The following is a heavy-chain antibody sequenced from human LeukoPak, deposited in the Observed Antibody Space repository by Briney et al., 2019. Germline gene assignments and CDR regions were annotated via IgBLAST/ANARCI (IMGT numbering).Heavy chain of an antibody. CDR1: GFTFSSYG. J-gene: IGHJ5*02. Sequence: GRSLRLSCAASGFTFSSYGMHWVRQAPGKGLEWVAVISYDGSNKYYADSVKGRFTISRDNSKNTLYLQMNSLKTEDTAVYYCAKGSDSSSWYNWFDPWGQGILVTVSS. V-gene: IGHV3-30*18. CDR3: AKGSDSSSWYNWFDP. CDR2: ISYDGSNK. D-gene: IGHD6-13*01.